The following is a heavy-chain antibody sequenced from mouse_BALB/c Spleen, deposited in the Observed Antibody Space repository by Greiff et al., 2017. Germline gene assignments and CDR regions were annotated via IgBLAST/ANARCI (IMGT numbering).Heavy chain of an antibody. D-gene: IGHD1-1*01. CDR2: IWAGGST. J-gene: IGHJ3*01. Sequence: QVQLQQSGPGLVAPSQSLSIPCTVSGFSLTSYGVHWVRQPPGKGLEWLGVIWAGGSTNYNSALMSRLSISKDNSKSQVFLKMNSMQTDDTAMYYCAREYYGSRGWFAYWGQGTLVTVSA. CDR3: AREYYGSRGWFAY. V-gene: IGHV2-9*02. CDR1: GFSLTSYG.